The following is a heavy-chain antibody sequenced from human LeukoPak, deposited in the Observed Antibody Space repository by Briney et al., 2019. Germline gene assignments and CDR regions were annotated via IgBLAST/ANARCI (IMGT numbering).Heavy chain of an antibody. CDR2: ISGSGGST. Sequence: GGSLRLSCAASGFTFSEYAMHWVRQAPGKGLEWVSSISGSGGSTFYPDSVKGRFTISRDNSKNTLYLQMNSLRAEDTAVYYCAKMPFMGDTFGMDVWGQGTLVTVSS. CDR1: GFTFSEYA. D-gene: IGHD3-16*01. V-gene: IGHV3-23*01. J-gene: IGHJ4*02. CDR3: AKMPFMGDTFGMDV.